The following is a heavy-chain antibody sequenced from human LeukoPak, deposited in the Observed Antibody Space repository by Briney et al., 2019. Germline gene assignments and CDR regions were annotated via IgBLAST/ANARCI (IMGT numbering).Heavy chain of an antibody. CDR1: GFTFSSYA. CDR3: AKDPPGGYDYVWGSQIDY. CDR2: ISGSGGST. J-gene: IGHJ4*02. Sequence: GGSLRLSCAASGFTFSSYAMSWVRQAPGKGLEWVSAISGSGGSTYYADSVKGRFTISRDNSKNTLYLQMNSLRAGDTAVYYCAKDPPGGYDYVWGSQIDYWGQGTLVTVSS. D-gene: IGHD3-16*01. V-gene: IGHV3-23*01.